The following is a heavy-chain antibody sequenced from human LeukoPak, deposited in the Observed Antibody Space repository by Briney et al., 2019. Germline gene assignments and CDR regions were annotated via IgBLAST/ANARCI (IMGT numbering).Heavy chain of an antibody. CDR1: GVSVSTSA. CDR2: TIPGFGSA. CDR3: ATEGYDLGTFFLDC. J-gene: IGHJ4*02. Sequence: ASVKLSCKASGVSVSTSAISWVRQAPGQALEWMGGTIPGFGSANYAQSFKGRVTITTDEPTSTAYMELTSLRYEDTAVYYCATEGYDLGTFFLDCWGQGTLATVSS. D-gene: IGHD3-10*01. V-gene: IGHV1-69*05.